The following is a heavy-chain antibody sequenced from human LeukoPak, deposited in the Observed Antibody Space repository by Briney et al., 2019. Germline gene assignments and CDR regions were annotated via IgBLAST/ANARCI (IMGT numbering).Heavy chain of an antibody. CDR3: ARDEGFYGDHFDY. CDR2: ISAYNGNT. J-gene: IGHJ4*02. D-gene: IGHD4-17*01. CDR1: GYTFTNYD. V-gene: IGHV1-18*01. Sequence: ASVKISCKTYGYTFTNYDINWVRQAPGQGLEWMGWISAYNGNTNYAQKLQGRVTTTTDTSTSTAYMELRSLRSDDTAVYYCARDEGFYGDHFDYWGQGTLVTVSS.